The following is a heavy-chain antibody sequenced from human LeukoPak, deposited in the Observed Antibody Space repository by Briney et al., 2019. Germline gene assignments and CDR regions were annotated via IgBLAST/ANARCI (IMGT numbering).Heavy chain of an antibody. D-gene: IGHD1-26*01. CDR1: GYTFTSYY. Sequence: SVTVSCKTSGYTFTSYYIHWVRQAPGQGLEWMGGIIPIFGTANYAQKFQGRVTITADESTSTAYMELSSLRSEDTAVYYCARARWEPTYYFDYWGQGTLVTVSS. J-gene: IGHJ4*02. CDR2: IIPIFGTA. CDR3: ARARWEPTYYFDY. V-gene: IGHV1-69*13.